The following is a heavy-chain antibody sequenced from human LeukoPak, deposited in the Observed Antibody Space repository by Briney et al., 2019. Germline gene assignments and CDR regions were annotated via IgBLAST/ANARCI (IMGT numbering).Heavy chain of an antibody. CDR3: ARDLLSSGWYHWFDP. J-gene: IGHJ5*02. CDR2: IIPIFGTA. D-gene: IGHD6-19*01. V-gene: IGHV1-69*05. CDR1: GGTFSSYA. Sequence: SVKVSCKASGGTFSSYAISWVRQAPGQGLEWMGRIIPIFGTANYAQKFQGRVTITTDESTSTAYMELSRLRSDDTAVYYCARDLLSSGWYHWFDPWGQGTLVTVSS.